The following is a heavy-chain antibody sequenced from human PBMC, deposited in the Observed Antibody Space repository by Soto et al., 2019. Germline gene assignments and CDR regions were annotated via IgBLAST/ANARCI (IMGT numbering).Heavy chain of an antibody. D-gene: IGHD2-15*01. J-gene: IGHJ6*02. CDR1: GFSLSTSGVG. V-gene: IGHV2-5*02. CDR2: IYWDDDT. CDR3: AYLPCSGGSCYWFSFSGMDV. Sequence: QITLKESGPTLVKPTQTLTLTCTFSGFSLSTSGVGVAWIRQPPGKALEGLALIYWDDDTGYRPSLESRLTITTDTSKTQVVLTMTTMASADTATYYCAYLPCSGGSCYWFSFSGMDVWGQGTTVTVSS.